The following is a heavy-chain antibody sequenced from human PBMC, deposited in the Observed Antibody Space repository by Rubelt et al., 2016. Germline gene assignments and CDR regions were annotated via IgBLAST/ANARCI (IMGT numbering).Heavy chain of an antibody. Sequence: QVQLVQSGAEVKKPGASVKVSCKASGYTFTSYYMPWVRQAPGQGLEWMGIINPSGGSTSYAQKFQGRVTITAAKSTSTAYMELSSLRSEDTAVYYCARDRVGVGITTHDAFDIWGQGTMVTVSS. CDR2: INPSGGST. CDR1: GYTFTSYY. D-gene: IGHD3-22*01. V-gene: IGHV1-46*01. CDR3: ARDRVGVGITTHDAFDI. J-gene: IGHJ3*02.